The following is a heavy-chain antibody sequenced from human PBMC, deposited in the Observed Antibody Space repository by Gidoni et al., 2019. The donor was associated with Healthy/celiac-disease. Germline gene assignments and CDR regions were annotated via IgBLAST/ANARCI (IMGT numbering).Heavy chain of an antibody. CDR2: IYYSGST. Sequence: QVQLQESGPGLVKPSETLSLPCTVSGGSISSYYWSWIRQPPGKGLEWIGYIYYSGSTNDNPSLKSRVTISVDTSKNQFSLKLSSVTAADTAVYYCARGSGWYPVPRQYDYWGQGTLVTVSS. CDR3: ARGSGWYPVPRQYDY. D-gene: IGHD6-19*01. J-gene: IGHJ4*02. V-gene: IGHV4-59*01. CDR1: GGSISSYY.